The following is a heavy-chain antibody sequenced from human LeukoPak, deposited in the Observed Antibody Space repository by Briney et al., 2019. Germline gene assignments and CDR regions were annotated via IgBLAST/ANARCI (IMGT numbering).Heavy chain of an antibody. J-gene: IGHJ4*02. CDR3: ASLLDYDILTGYPLDY. CDR2: IIPIFGTV. Sequence: ASVKVSCKASGGTFSSYAISWVRQAPGQGLEWMGGIIPIFGTVNYAQKFQGRVTITADESTSTAYMELSSLRSEDTAVYYCASLLDYDILTGYPLDYWGQGTLVTVSS. D-gene: IGHD3-9*01. V-gene: IGHV1-69*01. CDR1: GGTFSSYA.